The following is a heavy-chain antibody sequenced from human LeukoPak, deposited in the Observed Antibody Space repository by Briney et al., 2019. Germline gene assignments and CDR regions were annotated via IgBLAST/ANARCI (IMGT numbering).Heavy chain of an antibody. Sequence: GASVKVSCKASGYTFTSYDINWVRQATGQGLEWMGWMNPNSGNTGYAQKFQGRVTITRNTSISTAYMELSSLRSEDTAVYYCARVLDDSSGYYPFDYWGQGTLVTVSS. CDR3: ARVLDDSSGYYPFDY. D-gene: IGHD3-22*01. V-gene: IGHV1-8*03. CDR1: GYTFTSYD. J-gene: IGHJ4*02. CDR2: MNPNSGNT.